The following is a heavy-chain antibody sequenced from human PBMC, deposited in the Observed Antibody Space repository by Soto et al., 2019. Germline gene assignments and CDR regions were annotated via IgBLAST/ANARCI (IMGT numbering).Heavy chain of an antibody. J-gene: IGHJ6*02. V-gene: IGHV3-30*04. CDR2: ISYDGSNK. CDR1: GFTFSSYA. Sequence: QVQLVESGGGVVQPGRSLRLSCAASGFTFSSYAMHWVRQAPGKGLEWVAVISYDGSNKYYADSVKGRFTIFRDNSKNTLYLQMNSLRGEDTAVYYCARASKAGIAAAGTSWMRDYYYYYGMDVWGQGTTVTVSS. CDR3: ARASKAGIAAAGTSWMRDYYYYYGMDV. D-gene: IGHD6-13*01.